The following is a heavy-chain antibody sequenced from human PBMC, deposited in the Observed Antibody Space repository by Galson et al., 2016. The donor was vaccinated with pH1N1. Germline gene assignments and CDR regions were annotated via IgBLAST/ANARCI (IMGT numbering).Heavy chain of an antibody. D-gene: IGHD6-19*01. CDR2: ITGGGRT. V-gene: IGHV3-23*01. CDR3: VRAIALADSS. J-gene: IGHJ5*02. CDR1: GFTFSSHG. Sequence: SLRLSCAASGFTFSSHGMSWVRQTPGRGLEWLSHITGGGRTYAADSVKGRFAISRDNTKNSLSLQMNSLRAADTAVYYCVRAIALADSSWGQGTLVTVSS.